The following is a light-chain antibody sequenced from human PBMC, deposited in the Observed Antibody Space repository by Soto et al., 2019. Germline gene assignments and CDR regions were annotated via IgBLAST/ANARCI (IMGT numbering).Light chain of an antibody. CDR1: SSDVGGYNY. J-gene: IGLJ1*01. CDR3: ASYASSVTYV. V-gene: IGLV2-14*01. Sequence: QSALTQPASVSGSPGQSITISCSRTSSDVGGYNYVSWYQLRPGKAPKLMIHEVSERPSGVSNRFSGSKSGNTASLNISGLQAEHEADYYCASYASSVTYVFGSGTKVTVL. CDR2: EVS.